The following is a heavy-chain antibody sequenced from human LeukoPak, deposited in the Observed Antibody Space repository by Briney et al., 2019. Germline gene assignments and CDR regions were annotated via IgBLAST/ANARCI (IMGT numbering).Heavy chain of an antibody. CDR3: ARDRSDYSIKYYYYYGMDV. CDR2: ILYDGSNE. J-gene: IGHJ6*02. V-gene: IGHV3-30-3*01. Sequence: AAGSLRLSCAASGFTFSSYSVHWVRQAPGKGLEWVAVILYDGSNEYYADSVKGRFTISRDNSKNTLYLQMSSPRAEDTAVYYCARDRSDYSIKYYYYYGMDVWGQGTSVTVSS. CDR1: GFTFSSYS. D-gene: IGHD3-16*01.